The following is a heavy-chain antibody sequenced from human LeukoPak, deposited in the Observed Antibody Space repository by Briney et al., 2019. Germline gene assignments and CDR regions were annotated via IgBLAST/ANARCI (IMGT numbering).Heavy chain of an antibody. Sequence: PSETLSLTCTVSGVSISSSNNFWGWIRQPPGKGLEWIGSVHYSGTTYYIPSLKSRVTISVDTSKNQFSLKLSSVTAADTAVYYCARHEEEDGYNAKTFGYWGPGTLVTVSS. CDR2: VHYSGTT. V-gene: IGHV4-39*01. J-gene: IGHJ4*02. CDR3: ARHEEEDGYNAKTFGY. CDR1: GVSISSSNNF. D-gene: IGHD5-24*01.